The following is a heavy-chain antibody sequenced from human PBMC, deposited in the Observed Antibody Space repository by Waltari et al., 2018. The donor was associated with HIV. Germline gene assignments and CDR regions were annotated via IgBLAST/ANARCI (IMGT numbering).Heavy chain of an antibody. CDR2: ISCRGGST. CDR1: GFTFSSYA. CDR3: AKDDRVCGGSCYSIFGDDGSSFDY. V-gene: IGHV3-23*01. J-gene: IGHJ4*02. Sequence: EVQLLESGGGLVPPGGSLRLSCAASGFTFSSYAMSWVRQAPGKGLESVSAISCRGGSTYYADSVKGRFTISRDNSKNTLYLQMNSLRAEDTAVYYCAKDDRVCGGSCYSIFGDDGSSFDYWGQGTLVTVSS. D-gene: IGHD2-15*01.